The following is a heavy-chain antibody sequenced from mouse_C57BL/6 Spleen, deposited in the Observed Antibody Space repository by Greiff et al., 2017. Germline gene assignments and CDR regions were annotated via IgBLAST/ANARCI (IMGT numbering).Heavy chain of an antibody. J-gene: IGHJ2*01. V-gene: IGHV1-15*01. Sequence: QVQLKQSGAELVRPGASVTLSCKASGYTFTDYEMHWVKQTPVHGLEWIGAIDPETGGTAYNQKFKGKAILTADKSSSTAYMELRSLTSEDSAVYYCTRLEGSPTFDYWGQGTTLTVSS. CDR1: GYTFTDYE. D-gene: IGHD2-10*01. CDR2: IDPETGGT. CDR3: TRLEGSPTFDY.